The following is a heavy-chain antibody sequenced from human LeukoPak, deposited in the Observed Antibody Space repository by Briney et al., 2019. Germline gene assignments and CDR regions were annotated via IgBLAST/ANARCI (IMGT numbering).Heavy chain of an antibody. CDR3: ARSTRYGDYDPDFDY. J-gene: IGHJ4*02. CDR2: INHSGST. D-gene: IGHD4-17*01. Sequence: PSETLSLTCAVYGGSFSGYYWSWIRQPPGKGLEWIGEINHSGSTNYNPSLTSRVTISVDTSKNQFSLKLSSVTAADTAVYYCARSTRYGDYDPDFDYWGQGTLVTVSS. CDR1: GGSFSGYY. V-gene: IGHV4-34*01.